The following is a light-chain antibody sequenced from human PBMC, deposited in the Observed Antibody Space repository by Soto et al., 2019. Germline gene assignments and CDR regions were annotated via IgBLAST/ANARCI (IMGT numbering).Light chain of an antibody. J-gene: IGKJ2*01. CDR2: GAS. CDR1: QSVSSN. CDR3: QQYNNWSPYT. Sequence: EIVMTQSPATLSVSPGERATLSCRASQSVSSNLAWYQQKPGQAPRLLIYGASTRATGIPARFSGSGSGTACTLTVSRLQSEDFAVYYCQQYNNWSPYTFGQGTKLEIK. V-gene: IGKV3-15*01.